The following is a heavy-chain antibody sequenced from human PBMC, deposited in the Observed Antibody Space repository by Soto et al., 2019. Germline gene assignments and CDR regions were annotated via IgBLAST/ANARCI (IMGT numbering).Heavy chain of an antibody. D-gene: IGHD3-22*01. CDR3: AKDLSGKITMIVVVSVAFDI. J-gene: IGHJ3*02. CDR2: ISGSGGST. V-gene: IGHV3-23*01. Sequence: GGSLRLSCAASGFTFSSYAMSWVRQAPGKGLEWVSAISGSGGSTYYADSVKGRFTISRDNSKSTLYLQMNSLRAENTAVYYCAKDLSGKITMIVVVSVAFDIWGQGTMVTVSS. CDR1: GFTFSSYA.